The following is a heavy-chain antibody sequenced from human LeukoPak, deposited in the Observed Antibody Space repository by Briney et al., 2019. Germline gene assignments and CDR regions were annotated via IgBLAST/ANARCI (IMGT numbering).Heavy chain of an antibody. V-gene: IGHV3-21*01. Sequence: NPSETLSLTCTVSGGSISDTSYYWGWIRQAPGKGLEWVSSFGTRSTSIYHAGSVKGRFAISRDNAKNSLYLQMNSLRAEDTALYYCAREVSEGFDFWGQGTLVTVSS. CDR1: GGSISDTSYY. CDR2: FGTRSTSI. J-gene: IGHJ4*02. CDR3: AREVSEGFDF. D-gene: IGHD3-22*01.